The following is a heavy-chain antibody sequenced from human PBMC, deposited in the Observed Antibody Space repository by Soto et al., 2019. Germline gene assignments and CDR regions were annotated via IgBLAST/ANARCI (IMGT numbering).Heavy chain of an antibody. D-gene: IGHD4-17*01. Sequence: QVQLQESGPGLVKPSQTLSLTCSVSGRSITTDGYYWSWIRQHPGKGLEWIGFVFYSGSTSYNPSLKGRVDMSLDRSKNQFTLELRSMTAADTGLYYCAAQSSYGDPMGYWGQGTLVTVSS. CDR3: AAQSSYGDPMGY. CDR1: GRSITTDGYY. V-gene: IGHV4-31*03. J-gene: IGHJ4*02. CDR2: VFYSGST.